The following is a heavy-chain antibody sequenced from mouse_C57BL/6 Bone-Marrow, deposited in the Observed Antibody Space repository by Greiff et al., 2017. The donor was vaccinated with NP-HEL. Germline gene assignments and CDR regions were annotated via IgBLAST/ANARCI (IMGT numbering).Heavy chain of an antibody. CDR2: IDPSDSYT. D-gene: IGHD2-3*01. V-gene: IGHV1-69*01. Sequence: LQQPGAELVMPGASVKLSCKASGYTFTSYWMHWVKQRPGQGLEWIGEIDPSDSYTNYNQKFKGKSTLTVDKSSSTAYMQLSSLTSEDSAVYYCARDWLLPPYWYFDVWGTGTTVTVSS. J-gene: IGHJ1*03. CDR1: GYTFTSYW. CDR3: ARDWLLPPYWYFDV.